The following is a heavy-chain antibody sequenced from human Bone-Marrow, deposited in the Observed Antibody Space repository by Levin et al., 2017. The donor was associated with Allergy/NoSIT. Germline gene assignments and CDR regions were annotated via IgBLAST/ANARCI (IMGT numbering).Heavy chain of an antibody. CDR1: GGSIRSYY. Sequence: SQTLSLPCTVSGGSIRSYYWSWIRQPAGKGLEWIGRIYTSGSTNYNPSLKSRVTMSVDTSKNQFSLKLSSVTAADTAVYYCARGDGGPEEVNAFDIWGQGTMVTASS. V-gene: IGHV4-4*07. CDR3: ARGDGGPEEVNAFDI. J-gene: IGHJ3*02. CDR2: IYTSGST. D-gene: IGHD4-23*01.